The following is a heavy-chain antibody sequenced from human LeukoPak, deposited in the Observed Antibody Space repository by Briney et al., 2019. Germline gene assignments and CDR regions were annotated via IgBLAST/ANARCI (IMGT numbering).Heavy chain of an antibody. CDR1: GFTFSSYS. D-gene: IGHD4-17*01. CDR2: ISSSSSYI. V-gene: IGHV3-21*01. CDR3: ARGVTGDYPYFDY. Sequence: NSGGSLRLSCAASGFTFSSYSMNWVRQAPGKGLEWVSSISSSSSYIYYADSVKGRFTISRDNAKNSLYLQMNSLRAEDTAVYYCARGVTGDYPYFDYWGQGTLVTVSS. J-gene: IGHJ4*02.